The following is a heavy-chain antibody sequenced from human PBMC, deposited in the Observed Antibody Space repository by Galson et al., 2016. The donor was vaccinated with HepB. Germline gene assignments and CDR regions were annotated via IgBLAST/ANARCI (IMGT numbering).Heavy chain of an antibody. Sequence: SLRLSCAASGFTFDNWWMMWVRQAPGKGLEWVADIKTDGSAQAYVDSVRGRFTISRDNAKNSLYLQLTSLRAEDSAVYYCARGTREVDYWGQGTLVTVSS. D-gene: IGHD5-24*01. CDR2: IKTDGSAQ. CDR3: ARGTREVDY. V-gene: IGHV3-7*01. J-gene: IGHJ4*02. CDR1: GFTFDNWW.